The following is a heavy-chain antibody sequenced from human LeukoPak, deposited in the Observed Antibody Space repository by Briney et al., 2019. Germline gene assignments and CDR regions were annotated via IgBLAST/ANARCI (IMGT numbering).Heavy chain of an antibody. V-gene: IGHV3-11*06. J-gene: IGHJ1*01. Sequence: GGSLRLSCAASGFHFRDYYMTWIRRAPGKGLEWLSYISSSGSSTNYAASVKGRFTVSRDNAKNSLFLQMDNLRLDDTAVYYCARGSYYYEDSDYYSAEYFHVWGQGTLVTVSS. D-gene: IGHD3-22*01. CDR3: ARGSYYYEDSDYYSAEYFHV. CDR2: ISSSGSST. CDR1: GFHFRDYY.